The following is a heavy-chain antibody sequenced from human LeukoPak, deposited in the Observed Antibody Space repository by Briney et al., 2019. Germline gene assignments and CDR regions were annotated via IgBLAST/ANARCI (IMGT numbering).Heavy chain of an antibody. CDR3: ARGPTASQFDFDY. CDR1: GGSISNGGYA. D-gene: IGHD4-11*01. V-gene: IGHV4-30-2*01. J-gene: IGHJ4*02. CDR2: IFHSGHS. Sequence: SQTLSLTCGVSGGSISNGGYAWSWIRQPPGKGLEWIGYIFHSGHSYYNPSLKSRVTISLDRSKNQFSLKLSSVTAADTAVYYCARGPTASQFDFDYWGQGTLVTVSS.